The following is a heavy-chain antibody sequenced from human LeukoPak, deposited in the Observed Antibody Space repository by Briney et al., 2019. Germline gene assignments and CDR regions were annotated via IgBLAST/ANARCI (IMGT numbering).Heavy chain of an antibody. CDR3: ARDQLRYYGSNNYYSDMDF. V-gene: IGHV1-18*01. Sequence: ASVKVSCKASGYTFTSYAIAWVRQAPGQGLEWMGWISAYNGGTNYAQKFRGRVTMTTDTSTNTGYMELRSLRSDDTAVHSCARDQLRYYGSNNYYSDMDFWGQGTTVTVSS. D-gene: IGHD3-10*01. J-gene: IGHJ6*02. CDR1: GYTFTSYA. CDR2: ISAYNGGT.